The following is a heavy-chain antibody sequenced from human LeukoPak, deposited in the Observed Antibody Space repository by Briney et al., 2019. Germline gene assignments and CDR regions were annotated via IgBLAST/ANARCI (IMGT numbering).Heavy chain of an antibody. CDR1: GLTFSTYG. CDR3: AKDRLGAMLYFDY. CDR2: ISGSGDTT. J-gene: IGHJ4*02. D-gene: IGHD1-26*01. Sequence: PGGSLRLSCAASGLTFSTYGMSWVRQAPGKGLGWVSAISGSGDTTYFADSVKGRFTISRDNSKNTLYLQLNSLRAQDTAVYYCAKDRLGAMLYFDYWGQGTLVTVSS. V-gene: IGHV3-23*01.